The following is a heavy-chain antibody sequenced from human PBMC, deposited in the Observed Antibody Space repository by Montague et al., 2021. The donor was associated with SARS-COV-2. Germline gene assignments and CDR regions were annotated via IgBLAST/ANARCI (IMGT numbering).Heavy chain of an antibody. CDR2: IFYNGGT. CDR3: SRGSYHYSHNYYYAMDV. D-gene: IGHD4-11*01. Sequence: SQTLSLTCIVSGGSISSGGFLWTWVRHLPGKGLEWIGYIFYNGGTDYNPSLKSRVNIAVDTSKNQFSLRLSSVTAADTAVYYCSRGSYHYSHNYYYAMDVWGQGTTVIVSS. V-gene: IGHV4-31*03. CDR1: GGSISSGGFL. J-gene: IGHJ6*02.